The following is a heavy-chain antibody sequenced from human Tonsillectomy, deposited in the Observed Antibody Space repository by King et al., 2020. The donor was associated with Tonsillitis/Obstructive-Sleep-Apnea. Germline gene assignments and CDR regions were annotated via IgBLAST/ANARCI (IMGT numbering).Heavy chain of an antibody. V-gene: IGHV4-34*01. J-gene: IGHJ4*02. CDR3: ARGLGCSSTSCYGREDY. CDR2: INHSGST. CDR1: GGXFXGYX. Sequence: VQLQQWGAGLLXPSETXXXTCXVYGGXFXGYXXSXXXQPPGKGLEWIGEINHSGSTNYNPSLKSRVTISVDTSKNQFSLKLSSVTAADTAVYYCARGLGCSSTSCYGREDYWGQGTLVTVSS. D-gene: IGHD2-2*01.